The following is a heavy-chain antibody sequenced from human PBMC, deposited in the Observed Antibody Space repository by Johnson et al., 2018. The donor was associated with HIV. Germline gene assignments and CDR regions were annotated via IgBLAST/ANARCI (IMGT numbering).Heavy chain of an antibody. Sequence: MMLVESGGDLVQPGGSLRLSCAASGFTFSNYAMHWVRQAPGKGLEYVSAISSNGGSTYYANSVKGRFTISRDNSNNMVYLQMSSLRGDDTAIYYCAKDPPSTGWYAFDIWGQGTMVTVSS. CDR2: ISSNGGST. D-gene: IGHD1-1*01. CDR1: GFTFSNYA. CDR3: AKDPPSTGWYAFDI. J-gene: IGHJ3*02. V-gene: IGHV3-64*01.